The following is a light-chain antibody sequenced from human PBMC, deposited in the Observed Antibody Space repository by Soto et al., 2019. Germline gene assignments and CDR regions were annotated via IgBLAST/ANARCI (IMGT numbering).Light chain of an antibody. J-gene: IGLJ1*01. V-gene: IGLV2-14*01. Sequence: QSVLTQPASVSGSPGQSITISCTGTSSDFGAYNYVSWYQLHPGKAPKLMIYAVSTRTSGVSNRSSGSKSGNTASLTISGLQAEDEADYYCSSHNPIGTLQIFGPGTKVTVL. CDR1: SSDFGAYNY. CDR2: AVS. CDR3: SSHNPIGTLQI.